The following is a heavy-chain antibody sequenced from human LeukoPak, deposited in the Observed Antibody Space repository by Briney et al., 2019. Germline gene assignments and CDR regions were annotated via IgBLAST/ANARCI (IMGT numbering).Heavy chain of an antibody. CDR1: GFNFFTYG. Sequence: PGGSLRLSCAASGFNFFTYGMHWVRQAPGKGLEWVAVIWFDGSNQYYADSVKGRFTVSRDNSKNILYLQMNSLRAEDTAVYYCARDPERGFDVWGQGTTVTVSS. J-gene: IGHJ6*02. CDR2: IWFDGSNQ. CDR3: ARDPERGFDV. V-gene: IGHV3-33*01.